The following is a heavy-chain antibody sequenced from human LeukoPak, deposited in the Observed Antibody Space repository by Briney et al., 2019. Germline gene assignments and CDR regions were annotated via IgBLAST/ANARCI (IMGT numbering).Heavy chain of an antibody. CDR3: VKDGVRFLEWLLPHMDV. Sequence: TGGCLRLSCAPSGFILSSYGMHWVRQAPGKGLEWVAFIRYDGSNKYYADSVKGRFTISRDNSKNTLFLQMNSLRAVDTAVYCCVKDGVRFLEWLLPHMDVWGKGTTVTVSS. CDR1: GFILSSYG. CDR2: IRYDGSNK. J-gene: IGHJ6*03. D-gene: IGHD3-3*01. V-gene: IGHV3-30*02.